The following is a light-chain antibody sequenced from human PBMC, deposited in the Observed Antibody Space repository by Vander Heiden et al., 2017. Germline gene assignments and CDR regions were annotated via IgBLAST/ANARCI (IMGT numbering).Light chain of an antibody. CDR1: QSVSRNY. J-gene: IGKJ2*01. CDR3: QQYGSAPDT. V-gene: IGKV3-20*01. Sequence: EIVLTQSPGTLSLSPGERATLPCRASQSVSRNYLAWYQQKPGQAPRLLIYDASSRATGIPDRFSGSGSGTDFTLTISRLEPEDLAVYYCQQYGSAPDTFGQGTKLEIK. CDR2: DAS.